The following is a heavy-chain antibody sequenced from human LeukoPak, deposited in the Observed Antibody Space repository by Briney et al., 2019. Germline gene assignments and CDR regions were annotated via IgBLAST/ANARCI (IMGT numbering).Heavy chain of an antibody. CDR2: INHSEST. Sequence: SETLSLTCAVSGGSISSSNWWSWIRQPPGKGLEWIGEINHSESTNYNPSLKSRVTISVDTSKNQFSLKLSSVTAADTAVYYCARHPPRYYYRDYYYYMDVWGKGTTVTISS. CDR3: ARHPPRYYYRDYYYYMDV. V-gene: IGHV4-4*02. J-gene: IGHJ6*03. D-gene: IGHD3-22*01. CDR1: GGSISSSNW.